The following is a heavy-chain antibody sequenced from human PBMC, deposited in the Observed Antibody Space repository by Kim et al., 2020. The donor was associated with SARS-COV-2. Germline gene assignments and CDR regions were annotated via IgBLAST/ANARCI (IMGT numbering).Heavy chain of an antibody. Sequence: GGSLRLSCAASGFVFSSYAMSWVRQAPGKGLEWVSVISGSGGSSYSADSVKGRFTISRDNSKDTLYLQMNSLGAEDTALYYCAKLYSGSFRGRIDFWGQG. D-gene: IGHD1-26*01. J-gene: IGHJ4*02. CDR3: AKLYSGSFRGRIDF. CDR2: ISGSGGSS. CDR1: GFVFSSYA. V-gene: IGHV3-23*01.